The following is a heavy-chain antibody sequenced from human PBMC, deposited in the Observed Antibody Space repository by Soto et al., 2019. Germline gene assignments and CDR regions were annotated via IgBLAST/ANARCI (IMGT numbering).Heavy chain of an antibody. CDR2: ISGGGRPI. CDR3: ARDLGWAFDS. CDR1: GFTFSTFC. D-gene: IGHD6-19*01. V-gene: IGHV3-48*02. J-gene: IGHJ4*02. Sequence: EVQLVESGGGSVQPGGSLRLSCAASGFTFSTFCMNWVRHAPGRGLEWISYISGGGRPISYTDSVKGRFTISRDNAKNSLYLQMDSLTDEDTAVYYCARDLGWAFDSWGQGTLVTVSS.